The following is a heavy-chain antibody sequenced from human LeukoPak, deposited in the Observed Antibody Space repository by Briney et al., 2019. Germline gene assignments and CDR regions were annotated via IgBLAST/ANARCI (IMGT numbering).Heavy chain of an antibody. CDR2: ISSSSSTI. V-gene: IGHV3-48*01. CDR3: ARVPHTIFGVEAFDY. Sequence: PGGSLRLSCAASGFTFSSYSMNWVRQAPGKGLEWVSYISSSSSTIYYADSVKGRFTISRDNAKNSLYLQMNSLRAEDTAVYYCARVPHTIFGVEAFDYWGQGTLVTVSS. J-gene: IGHJ4*02. CDR1: GFTFSSYS. D-gene: IGHD3-3*01.